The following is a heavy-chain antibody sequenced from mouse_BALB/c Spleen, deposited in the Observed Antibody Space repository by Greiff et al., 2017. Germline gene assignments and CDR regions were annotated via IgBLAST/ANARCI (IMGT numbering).Heavy chain of an antibody. CDR2: ISSGSSTI. J-gene: IGHJ3*01. CDR3: ARGGGYDGFAY. D-gene: IGHD2-2*01. Sequence: EVKVVESGGGLVQPGGSRKLSCAASGFTFSSFGMHWVRQAPEKGLEWVAYISSGSSTIYYADTVKGRFTISRDNPKNTLFLQMTSLRSEDTAMYYCARGGGYDGFAYWGQGTLVTVSA. CDR1: GFTFSSFG. V-gene: IGHV5-17*02.